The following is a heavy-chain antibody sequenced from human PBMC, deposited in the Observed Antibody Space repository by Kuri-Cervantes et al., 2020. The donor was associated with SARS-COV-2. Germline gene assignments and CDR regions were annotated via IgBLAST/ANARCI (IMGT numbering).Heavy chain of an antibody. CDR3: ARDWPPSSYYDFWSGYSPYYYYCYMDV. Sequence: ASVKVSCKASGYTSTSYDINWVRQATGQGLEWMGWMNPNSGNTGYAQKFQGRVTITRNTSISTAYMELSSLRSEDTAVYYCARDWPPSSYYDFWSGYSPYYYYCYMDVWGKGTTVTVSS. CDR1: GYTSTSYD. J-gene: IGHJ6*03. D-gene: IGHD3-3*01. V-gene: IGHV1-8*03. CDR2: MNPNSGNT.